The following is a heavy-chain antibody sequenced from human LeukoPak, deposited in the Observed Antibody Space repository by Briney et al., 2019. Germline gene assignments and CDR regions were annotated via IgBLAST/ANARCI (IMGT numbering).Heavy chain of an antibody. J-gene: IGHJ5*02. Sequence: PGRSLRLSCAASGFTFSSYAMHWVRQAPGKGLEWVAVISYDGSNKYYADSVKGRFTISRDNSKNTLYLQMNSLRAEDTAVYYCAREPGWFDPWGQGTLVTVSS. CDR3: AREPGWFDP. CDR2: ISYDGSNK. V-gene: IGHV3-30-3*01. CDR1: GFTFSSYA.